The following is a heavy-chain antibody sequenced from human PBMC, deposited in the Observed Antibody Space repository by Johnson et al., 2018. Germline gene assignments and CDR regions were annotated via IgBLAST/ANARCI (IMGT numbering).Heavy chain of an antibody. CDR3: AAWSGDSRDLEH. V-gene: IGHV3-33*08. Sequence: VQLVESGGGVVQPGKSLRLSCEASGFTFSSYGMHWVRQAPGKGLEWVALIWHDGSNKNYADSVKGRFTISRDNSKNTLYLQMNNLRAEDTAVYFCAAWSGDSRDLEHWGQGTLVTVSS. J-gene: IGHJ1*01. D-gene: IGHD3-3*01. CDR1: GFTFSSYG. CDR2: IWHDGSNK.